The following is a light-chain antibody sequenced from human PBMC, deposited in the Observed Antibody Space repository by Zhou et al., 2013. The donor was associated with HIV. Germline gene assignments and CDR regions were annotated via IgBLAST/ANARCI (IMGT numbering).Light chain of an antibody. Sequence: EIVLTQSPGTLSLSPGQRATLSCRASQSVISRYLAWYQQKPGQAPRLLIYGALTRATGIPARFSGSGSGTEFTLTISSMQSEDFAVYYCQQYNNWPPGTFGQGTKVEIK. CDR3: QQYNNWPPGT. CDR2: GAL. V-gene: IGKV3-15*01. CDR1: QSVISRY. J-gene: IGKJ1*01.